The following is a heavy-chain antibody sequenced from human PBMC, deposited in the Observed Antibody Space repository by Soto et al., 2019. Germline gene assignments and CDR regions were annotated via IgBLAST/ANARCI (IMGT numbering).Heavy chain of an antibody. Sequence: GGSLRLSCAASVVPFSRYSIHGVRQAPGKGLEWAAVISRDGSNKYYVDSVKGRFTISRDNSKNTLYLQMNSLRDEDTAVYYCARSRNSAVADSFDFWGQGTLVTVS. CDR3: ARSRNSAVADSFDF. J-gene: IGHJ4*02. CDR2: ISRDGSNK. CDR1: VVPFSRYS. D-gene: IGHD3-10*01. V-gene: IGHV3-30*04.